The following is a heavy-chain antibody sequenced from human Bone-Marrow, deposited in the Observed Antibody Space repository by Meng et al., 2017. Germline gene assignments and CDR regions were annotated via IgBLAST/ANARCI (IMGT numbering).Heavy chain of an antibody. CDR2: IYSGGDT. Sequence: EVQLVESGGGLVQPGGSLRLSCAASGFTVSSNYMNWVRQAPGKGLEWVSLIYSGGDTNYADSVKGRFTISRDNSKNTVYLQMNSLRAQDTAVYYCVRVAVPYWYFDLWGRGTLVTVSS. CDR3: VRVAVPYWYFDL. CDR1: GFTVSSNY. D-gene: IGHD6-19*01. J-gene: IGHJ2*01. V-gene: IGHV3-66*01.